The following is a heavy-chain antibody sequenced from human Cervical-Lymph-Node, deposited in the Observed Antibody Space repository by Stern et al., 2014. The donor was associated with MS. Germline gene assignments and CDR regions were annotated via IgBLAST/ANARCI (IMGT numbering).Heavy chain of an antibody. V-gene: IGHV5-51*01. CDR1: GYIFNNYW. J-gene: IGHJ2*01. Sequence: EVQLEESGAEVKKPGESVKISCTGSGYIFNNYWIAWVRQMPGKGLEWMGIIDHGDSDHRYSHSFKGKVVISVDKSINTAYMQWSSLKASYTGIYYCAKYVSEWCFDLWGRGTLVTVSS. CDR3: AKYVSEWCFDL. D-gene: IGHD3-16*01. CDR2: IDHGDSDH.